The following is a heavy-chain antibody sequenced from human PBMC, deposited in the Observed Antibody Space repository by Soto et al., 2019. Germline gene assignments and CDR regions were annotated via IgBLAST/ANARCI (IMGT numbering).Heavy chain of an antibody. D-gene: IGHD3-10*01. V-gene: IGHV3-48*01. J-gene: IGHJ6*03. CDR1: GFTFSNYA. Sequence: GGSLRLSCAASGFTFSNYAMNWVRQAPGKGLEWVSSISGISSTIYYADSVKGRFTISRDNAKNSVYLQMNSLSAEDTAVYYCARGVRQGDYFYFYMDVWGKGTTVTVSS. CDR3: ARGVRQGDYFYFYMDV. CDR2: ISGISSTI.